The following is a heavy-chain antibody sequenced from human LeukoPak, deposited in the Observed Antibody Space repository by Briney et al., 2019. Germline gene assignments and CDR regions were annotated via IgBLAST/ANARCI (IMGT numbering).Heavy chain of an antibody. V-gene: IGHV4-61*08. CDR3: ARALDGHDYGDYKATPPFDP. CDR2: IYYSGST. D-gene: IGHD4-17*01. CDR1: GGSISSGGYY. J-gene: IGHJ5*02. Sequence: PSETLSLTCTVSGGSISSGGYYWSWIRQPPGKGLEWIGYIYYSGSTNYNPSLKSRVTISVDTSKNQFSLKLSSVTAADTAVYYCARALDGHDYGDYKATPPFDPWGQGTLVTVSS.